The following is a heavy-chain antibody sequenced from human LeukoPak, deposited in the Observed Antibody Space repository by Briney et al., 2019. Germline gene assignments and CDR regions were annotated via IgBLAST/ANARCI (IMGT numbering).Heavy chain of an antibody. CDR2: TYYRSKWYN. CDR3: ARGGDGNYDILTAFDY. D-gene: IGHD3-9*01. J-gene: IGHJ4*02. CDR1: GDSVSSNSAA. V-gene: IGHV6-1*01. Sequence: SQTLSLTCAIYGDSVSSNSAAWNWIRQSPSRGLEWLGRTYYRSKWYNDYAVSVKSRITINPDTSKNQFSLQLNSVTPEDTAVYSCARGGDGNYDILTAFDYWGQGTLVTVSS.